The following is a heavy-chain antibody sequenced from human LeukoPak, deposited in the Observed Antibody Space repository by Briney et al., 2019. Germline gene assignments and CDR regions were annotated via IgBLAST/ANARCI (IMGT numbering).Heavy chain of an antibody. V-gene: IGHV3-23*01. Sequence: GSLRLSCAASGFTFSTYAMSWVRQAPGKGLEWVSAISDSGGSTYYADSVKGRFTISRDNSKNTLYLQMNSLRAEDTAVYYCAKGGTYSSSFRPAFAFDIWGQGTMVTVSS. D-gene: IGHD6-6*01. J-gene: IGHJ3*02. CDR1: GFTFSTYA. CDR3: AKGGTYSSSFRPAFAFDI. CDR2: ISDSGGST.